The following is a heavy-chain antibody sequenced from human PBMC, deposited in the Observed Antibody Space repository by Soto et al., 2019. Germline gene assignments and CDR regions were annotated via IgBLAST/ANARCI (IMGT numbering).Heavy chain of an antibody. J-gene: IGHJ5*02. CDR1: GFTFSSYA. V-gene: IGHV3-30-3*01. D-gene: IGHD6-13*01. Sequence: GGSLRLSCAASGFTFSSYAMHWVRQAPGKGLEWVAVISYDGSNKYYADSVKGRFTISRDNSKNTLYLQMNSLRAEDTAVYYCARDSAAAGKDWFDPWGQGTLVTVSS. CDR2: ISYDGSNK. CDR3: ARDSAAAGKDWFDP.